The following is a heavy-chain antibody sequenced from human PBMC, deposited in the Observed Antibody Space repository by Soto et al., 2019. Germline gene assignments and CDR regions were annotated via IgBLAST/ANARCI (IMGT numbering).Heavy chain of an antibody. V-gene: IGHV4-59*01. CDR1: GGSISYYY. D-gene: IGHD5-12*01. CDR2: IYYSGNT. J-gene: IGHJ4*02. CDR3: VRGGYVHAFDY. Sequence: SETQSLTCTVSGGSISYYYWGWIRQPPGKGLEWIGSIYYSGNTHYNPSLKSRVTISVDTSMSQLSLNLDSVTAVDSAVYYCVRGGYVHAFDYWGQGALVTVSS.